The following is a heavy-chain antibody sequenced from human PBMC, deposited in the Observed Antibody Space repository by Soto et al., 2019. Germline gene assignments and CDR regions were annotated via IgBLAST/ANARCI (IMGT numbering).Heavy chain of an antibody. J-gene: IGHJ5*02. V-gene: IGHV4-59*08. CDR1: GGSISSYY. CDR3: ARRYCGGDCYSRPDWFDP. Sequence: QVQLQESGPGLVKPSETLSLTCTVSGGSISSYYWSWIRQPPGKGLEWIGYLYYSGSTHYNPSLKSRVTISVDTSKNQFSLKLSSVTAADTAVYYCARRYCGGDCYSRPDWFDPWGQGTLVTVS. D-gene: IGHD2-21*02. CDR2: LYYSGST.